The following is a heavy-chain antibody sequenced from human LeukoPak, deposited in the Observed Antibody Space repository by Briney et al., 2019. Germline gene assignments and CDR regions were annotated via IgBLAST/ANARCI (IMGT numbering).Heavy chain of an antibody. D-gene: IGHD2-2*01. CDR3: AKIEGKYQLANVPDH. CDR2: ISSSSSYI. V-gene: IGHV3-21*01. J-gene: IGHJ4*02. Sequence: PGGSLRLSCAASGFTFSSYSMNWVRQAPGKGLEWVSSISSSSSYIYYADSVKGRFTISRDNSKNTLYLHMNSLGTEDTAVYYCAKIEGKYQLANVPDHWGQGTLVTVSS. CDR1: GFTFSSYS.